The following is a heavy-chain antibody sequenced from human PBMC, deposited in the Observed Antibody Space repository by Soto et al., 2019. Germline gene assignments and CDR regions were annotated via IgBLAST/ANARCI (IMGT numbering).Heavy chain of an antibody. D-gene: IGHD3-10*01. Sequence: QVQVVQSGVEVRRPGSSVKVSCKASGDTFKNCVISWVRQAPGQGLEWMGGIIPLFGTTDFAQRFQGRLTITTDESTTKAYMELRRLRSEYTATYYCAAELGFGKLSVVWGQGTTVIVSS. J-gene: IGHJ6*02. CDR2: IIPLFGTT. V-gene: IGHV1-69*01. CDR1: GDTFKNCV. CDR3: AAELGFGKLSVV.